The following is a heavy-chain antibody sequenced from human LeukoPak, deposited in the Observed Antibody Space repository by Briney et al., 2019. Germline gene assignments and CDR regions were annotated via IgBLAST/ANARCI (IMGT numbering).Heavy chain of an antibody. J-gene: IGHJ5*02. D-gene: IGHD2-21*01. CDR1: GGSISASSHY. V-gene: IGHV4-39*01. CDR2: VYYTVSI. Sequence: SETLSLTYSVSGGSISASSHYSAWGPEPPGGRRERSGRVYYTVSIRYNTSLKTPDTISVHMSRNDPSPTLTSVSAADTAFYDCARRDYRAWFDRWGEGILVTASP. CDR3: ARRDYRAWFDR.